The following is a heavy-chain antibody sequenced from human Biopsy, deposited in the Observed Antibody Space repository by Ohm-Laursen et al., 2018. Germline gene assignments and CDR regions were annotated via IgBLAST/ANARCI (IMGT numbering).Heavy chain of an antibody. J-gene: IGHJ4*02. CDR3: VRLNRRGNIIFFDY. D-gene: IGHD3/OR15-3a*01. Sequence: SDTLSLTCTVSGGSITADFWTWIRQTPGERLEWIGYRFHSGSPMYNPSLKRRVPISVDTSKSQFPLTFTSVTAADTAVYYCVRLNRRGNIIFFDYWGRGTLVTVSS. V-gene: IGHV4-59*08. CDR2: RFHSGSP. CDR1: GGSITADF.